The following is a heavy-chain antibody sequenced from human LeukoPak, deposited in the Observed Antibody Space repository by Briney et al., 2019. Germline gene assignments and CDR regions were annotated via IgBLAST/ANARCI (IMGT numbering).Heavy chain of an antibody. J-gene: IGHJ4*02. V-gene: IGHV3-74*01. CDR3: AKDMTGPFDY. CDR1: GFTFSSYW. CDR2: INTDGTVT. Sequence: GGSLRLSCVASGFTFSSYWMHWVRQAPGKGLVWVSRINTDGTVTTYADSVKGRFTISRDNAKNTLYLQMNSLRAEDSAIYYCAKDMTGPFDYWDQGTLVTVSS. D-gene: IGHD3-9*01.